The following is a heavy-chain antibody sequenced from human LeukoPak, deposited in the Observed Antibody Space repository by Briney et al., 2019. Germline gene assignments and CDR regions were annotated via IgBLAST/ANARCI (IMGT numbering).Heavy chain of an antibody. Sequence: SETLSLTCTVSSDSFRGVGDFWTWIRQHPGKGLEWIGYIYYSGSTSYNPSLTSRVTISVDASKSQFSLKLSSVTAADTAVYYCARGRGYDLSFDFWGQGILVTVSS. CDR1: SDSFRGVGDF. CDR3: ARGRGYDLSFDF. J-gene: IGHJ4*02. V-gene: IGHV4-31*03. D-gene: IGHD5-12*01. CDR2: IYYSGST.